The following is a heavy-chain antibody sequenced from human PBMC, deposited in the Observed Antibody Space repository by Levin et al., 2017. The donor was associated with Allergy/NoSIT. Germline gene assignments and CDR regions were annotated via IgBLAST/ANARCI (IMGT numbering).Heavy chain of an antibody. D-gene: IGHD2-15*01. V-gene: IGHV5-51*01. CDR1: GYSFISYW. J-gene: IGHJ6*02. CDR3: AKIDSHSGYGMNV. Sequence: AASVKASCQGSGYSFISYWIAWVRQMPGKGLEWMGSVYPADSDATYNPSFLGQVSLSVDKSFNTAYLQWSRLKPSDTAMYYCAKIDSHSGYGMNVWGQGTRSPSP. CDR2: VYPADSDA.